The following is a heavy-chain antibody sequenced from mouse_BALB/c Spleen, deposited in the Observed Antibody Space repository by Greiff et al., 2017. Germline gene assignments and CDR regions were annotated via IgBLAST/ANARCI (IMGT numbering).Heavy chain of an antibody. Sequence: VHLVESGPGLVAPSQSLSITCTVSGFSLTGYGVNWVRQPPGKGLEWLGMIWGDGSTDYNSALKSRLSISKDNSKSQVFLKMNSLQTDDTARYYCARESAYGNFFMDYWGQGTSVTVSS. V-gene: IGHV2-6-7*01. CDR3: ARESAYGNFFMDY. CDR2: IWGDGST. CDR1: GFSLTGYG. J-gene: IGHJ4*01. D-gene: IGHD2-10*02.